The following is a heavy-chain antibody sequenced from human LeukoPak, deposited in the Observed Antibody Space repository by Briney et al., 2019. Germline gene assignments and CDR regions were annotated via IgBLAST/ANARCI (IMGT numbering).Heavy chain of an antibody. V-gene: IGHV1-69*13. CDR3: ARVGFWSGYSDHFYYYMDV. Sequence: SVKVSCKASGYTFTSYGISWVRQAPGQGLEWMGGILPVFGTANYAQKFQGRVTITADESTSTAYMELSSLRSEDTAVYYCARVGFWSGYSDHFYYYMDVWGKGTTVTVSS. J-gene: IGHJ6*03. CDR2: ILPVFGTA. D-gene: IGHD3-3*01. CDR1: GYTFTSYG.